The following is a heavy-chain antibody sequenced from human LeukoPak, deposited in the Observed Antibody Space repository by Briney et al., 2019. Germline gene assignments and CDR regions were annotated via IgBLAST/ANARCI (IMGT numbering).Heavy chain of an antibody. V-gene: IGHV3-21*04. CDR2: ISGSNGYI. CDR3: AKGYYDYVWGSYYFDY. CDR1: GFTFSSYA. D-gene: IGHD3-16*01. J-gene: IGHJ4*02. Sequence: GGSLRLSCAASGFTFSSYAMSWVRQAPGKGLEWISSISGSNGYIYYADSVKGRFTISRDNAKNSLYLQMNSLRAEDTAVYYCAKGYYDYVWGSYYFDYWGQGTLVTVSS.